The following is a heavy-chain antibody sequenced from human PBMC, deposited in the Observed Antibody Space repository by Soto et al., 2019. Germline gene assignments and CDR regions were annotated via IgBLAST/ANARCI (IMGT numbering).Heavy chain of an antibody. CDR3: ARLEDTGGGWKPRGFDY. J-gene: IGHJ4*02. D-gene: IGHD2-15*01. Sequence: SETLSLTCTVSGGSISSSGHYWIWIRQPPGKGLEWIGSMYYSGSTYYNPPLKSRVTISADTSKNQFSLRLSSVTAADTAVYYCARLEDTGGGWKPRGFDYWGQGILVTVSS. CDR2: MYYSGST. V-gene: IGHV4-39*01. CDR1: GGSISSSGHY.